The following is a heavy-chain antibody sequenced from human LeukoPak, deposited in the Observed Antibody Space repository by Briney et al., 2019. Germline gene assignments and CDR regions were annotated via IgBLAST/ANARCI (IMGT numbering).Heavy chain of an antibody. J-gene: IGHJ4*02. CDR2: IYYSVTT. CDR3: AGAPITMVRVLDY. D-gene: IGHD3-10*01. CDR1: GGSISGYY. V-gene: IGHV4-59*01. Sequence: PSETLSLTCTVSGGSISGYYWSWIRQPPGRELEWIGYIYYSVTTNYYPSLKSRVTISADASKNQFSLELSSVTAADTAVYYCAGAPITMVRVLDYWGQGTLVTVSS.